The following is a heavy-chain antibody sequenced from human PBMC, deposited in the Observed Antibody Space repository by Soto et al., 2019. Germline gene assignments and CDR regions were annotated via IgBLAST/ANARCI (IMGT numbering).Heavy chain of an antibody. Sequence: PGGFLRLSCAASGFTFSSYSMNWVRQAPGKGLEWVSSISSSSSYIYYADSVKGRFTISRDNAKNSLYLQMNSLRAEDTAVYYCARVLYYYDSSGYYGYWGQGTLVTVS. D-gene: IGHD3-22*01. J-gene: IGHJ4*02. CDR2: ISSSSSYI. CDR3: ARVLYYYDSSGYYGY. CDR1: GFTFSSYS. V-gene: IGHV3-21*01.